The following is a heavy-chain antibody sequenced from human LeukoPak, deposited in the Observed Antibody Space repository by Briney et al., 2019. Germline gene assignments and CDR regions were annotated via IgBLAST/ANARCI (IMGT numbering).Heavy chain of an antibody. D-gene: IGHD2-2*01. J-gene: IGHJ4*02. Sequence: GGSLRLSCAASGFTFSSYAMSWVRQAPGKGLEWVSAISGSGGSTYYADSVKGRFTISRDNSENTLYLQMNSLRAEDTAVYYCAKDAIVVVPAALTLYYFDYWGQGTLVTVSS. V-gene: IGHV3-23*01. CDR3: AKDAIVVVPAALTLYYFDY. CDR2: ISGSGGST. CDR1: GFTFSSYA.